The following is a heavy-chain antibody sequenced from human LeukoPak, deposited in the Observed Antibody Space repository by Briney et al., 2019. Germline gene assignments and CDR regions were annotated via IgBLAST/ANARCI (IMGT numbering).Heavy chain of an antibody. Sequence: SETLSLTCTVSGGSISSYYWSWIRQPPGKGLEWIGYIYYSGSTNYNPSLKSRVTISVDTSKNQFSLKLSSVTAADTAVYYCARDLGYPDYYDSSGYSYWGQGTLVTVSS. CDR2: IYYSGST. D-gene: IGHD3-22*01. V-gene: IGHV4-59*01. J-gene: IGHJ4*02. CDR3: ARDLGYPDYYDSSGYSY. CDR1: GGSISSYY.